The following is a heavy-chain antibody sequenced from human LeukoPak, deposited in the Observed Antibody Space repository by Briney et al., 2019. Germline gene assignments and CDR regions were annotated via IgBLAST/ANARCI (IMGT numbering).Heavy chain of an antibody. CDR1: GFTFHKYA. Sequence: TGGSLRLSCAASGFTFHKYAMNWVRQAPGKGLEWVSIISGSGGTTYYTDSVKGRFTISRDNSKNTLYLQMNSLRAEDTAVYYCAKEIYGDSTGGRFQHWGQGTLVTVSS. CDR2: ISGSGGTT. J-gene: IGHJ1*01. CDR3: AKEIYGDSTGGRFQH. D-gene: IGHD4-17*01. V-gene: IGHV3-23*01.